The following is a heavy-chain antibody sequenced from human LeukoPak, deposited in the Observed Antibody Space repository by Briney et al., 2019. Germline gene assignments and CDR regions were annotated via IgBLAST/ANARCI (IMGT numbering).Heavy chain of an antibody. Sequence: ASVKVSCKASGYTYTSYDINWVRQATGQGLEWMGWMNPNSGNTGYAQKFQGRVTMTRNTSISTAYMELSSLRSEDTAVYYCARVVGATPAAIGAFDIWGQGTMVTVSS. J-gene: IGHJ3*02. D-gene: IGHD1-26*01. CDR1: GYTYTSYD. CDR2: MNPNSGNT. CDR3: ARVVGATPAAIGAFDI. V-gene: IGHV1-8*01.